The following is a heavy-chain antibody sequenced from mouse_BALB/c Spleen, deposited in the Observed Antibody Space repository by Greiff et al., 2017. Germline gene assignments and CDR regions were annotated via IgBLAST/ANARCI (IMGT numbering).Heavy chain of an antibody. V-gene: IGHV4-1*02. CDR1: GFDFSRYW. D-gene: IGHD2-1*01. J-gene: IGHJ3*01. Sequence: EVKLQESGGGLVQPGGSLKLSCAASGFDFSRYWMSWVRQAPGKGLEWIGEINPDSSTINYTPSLKDKFIISRDNAKNTLYLQMSKVRSEDTALYYCARVYYGNYGAYWGQGTLVTVSA. CDR2: INPDSSTI. CDR3: ARVYYGNYGAY.